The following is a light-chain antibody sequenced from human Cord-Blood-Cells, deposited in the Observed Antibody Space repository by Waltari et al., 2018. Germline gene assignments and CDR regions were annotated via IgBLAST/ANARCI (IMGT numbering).Light chain of an antibody. CDR1: QDISNN. CDR2: DAS. J-gene: IGKJ5*01. CDR3: QQYDNLLIT. V-gene: IGKV1-33*01. Sequence: DIQMTQSPSSLSASVGDRVTITCQASQDISNNLNWYQQKPGKAPNLLINDASNLETGVPSRFSGSGSGTDFTFTISSRQPEDIATYYCQQYDNLLITFGQGTRLEIK.